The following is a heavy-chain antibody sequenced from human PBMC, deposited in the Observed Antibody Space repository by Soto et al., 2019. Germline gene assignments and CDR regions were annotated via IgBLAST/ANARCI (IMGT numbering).Heavy chain of an antibody. D-gene: IGHD6-19*01. CDR2: MYSGGGT. V-gene: IGHV3-53*01. CDR1: GFTVGNNY. Sequence: EVHLVESGGGLIQPGGSLRLSCAASGFTVGNNYMNWVRQAPGKGLEWVSLMYSGGGTYYADSVKGRFTMSRDSSKHTSYLQLIRLVADDTAMYYCTTSPSVGVCCQGTTVTVSS. J-gene: IGHJ6*02. CDR3: TTSPSVGV.